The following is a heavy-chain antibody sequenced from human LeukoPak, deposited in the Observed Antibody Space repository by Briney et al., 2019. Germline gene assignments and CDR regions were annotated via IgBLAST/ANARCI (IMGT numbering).Heavy chain of an antibody. CDR2: INHSGST. V-gene: IGHV4-34*01. Sequence: SETLSLTCAVYGGSFSGYYWSWIRQPPGKGLEWIGEINHSGSTNYNPSLKSRVTISVDTSKNQFSLKLSSVTAADTAVYYCAREDLYYYGSGMVKWFDPWAREPWSPSPQ. CDR1: GGSFSGYY. D-gene: IGHD3-10*01. J-gene: IGHJ5*02. CDR3: AREDLYYYGSGMVKWFDP.